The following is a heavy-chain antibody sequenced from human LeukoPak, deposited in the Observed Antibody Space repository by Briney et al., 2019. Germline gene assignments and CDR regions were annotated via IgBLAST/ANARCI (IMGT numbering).Heavy chain of an antibody. CDR3: AKTARVPFH. J-gene: IGHJ4*02. CDR2: IYHTGDK. V-gene: IGHV4-59*08. Sequence: SETLPLTCTVSGDSITSSYWSWIRQPPGKTLECLGYIYHTGDKMYNPSLRGRLTISLDTSKNQVSLRLTSVTAADTAVYFCAKTARVPFHWGQGTLVTVSS. D-gene: IGHD6-6*01. CDR1: GDSITSSY.